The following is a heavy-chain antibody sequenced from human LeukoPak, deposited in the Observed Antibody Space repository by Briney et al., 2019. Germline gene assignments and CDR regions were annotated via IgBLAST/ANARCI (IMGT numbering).Heavy chain of an antibody. J-gene: IGHJ4*02. CDR2: IGGSDGNT. Sequence: GGSLRLSCAASGFTFSRYAMSWVRQAPGMGLEWVSAIGGSDGNTYYADSVKGRFTISRDNSKNSLYLQIYSLRADDTAVYYCAKVQYSDYDMNFDSWGQGTLVTVSS. V-gene: IGHV3-23*01. CDR1: GFTFSRYA. CDR3: AKVQYSDYDMNFDS. D-gene: IGHD5-12*01.